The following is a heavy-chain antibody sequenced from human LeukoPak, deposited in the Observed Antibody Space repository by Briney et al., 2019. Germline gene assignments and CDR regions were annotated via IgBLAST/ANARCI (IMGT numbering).Heavy chain of an antibody. CDR2: KSYDGSNK. CDR1: GFTFSSYA. CDR3: ARVHYYGSGSYLRGPHY. Sequence: GGSLRLSCAASGFTFSSYAMHWVRQAPGKGLEWVAVKSYDGSNKYYADSVKGRFTISRDNSKNTLYLQMNSLRAEDTAVYYCARVHYYGSGSYLRGPHYWGQGTLVTVSS. D-gene: IGHD3-10*01. J-gene: IGHJ4*02. V-gene: IGHV3-30-3*01.